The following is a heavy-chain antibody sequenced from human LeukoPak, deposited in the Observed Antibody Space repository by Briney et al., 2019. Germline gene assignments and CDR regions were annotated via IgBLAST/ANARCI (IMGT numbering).Heavy chain of an antibody. Sequence: GASVKVSRKASGYTFTSYGISWVRQAPGQGLEWMGWISAYNGNTNYAQKLQGRVTMTRNTSISTAYMELSSLRSEDTAVYYCARGGPRPGDNWFDPWGQGTLVTVSS. J-gene: IGHJ5*02. CDR1: GYTFTSYG. CDR3: ARGGPRPGDNWFDP. D-gene: IGHD3-10*01. V-gene: IGHV1-18*01. CDR2: ISAYNGNT.